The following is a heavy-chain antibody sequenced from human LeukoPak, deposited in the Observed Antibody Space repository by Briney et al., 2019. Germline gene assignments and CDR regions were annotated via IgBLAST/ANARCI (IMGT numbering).Heavy chain of an antibody. CDR3: AKSNTINVGYSSSSPE. CDR1: GFTFGDYA. J-gene: IGHJ4*02. Sequence: GGSLRLSCTASGFTFGDYAMSWVRQAPGKGLEWVSAISGSGGSTYYADSVKGRFTISRDNSKNTLYLQMNSLRAEDTAVYYCAKSNTINVGYSSSSPEWGQGTLVTVSS. D-gene: IGHD6-6*01. V-gene: IGHV3-23*01. CDR2: ISGSGGST.